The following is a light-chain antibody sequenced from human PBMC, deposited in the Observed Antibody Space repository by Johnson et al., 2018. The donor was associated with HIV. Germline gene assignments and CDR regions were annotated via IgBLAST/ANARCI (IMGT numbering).Light chain of an antibody. CDR3: GTWDSRLRPYV. J-gene: IGLJ1*01. CDR2: DNN. Sequence: QPVLTQPPSVSAAPGRKVTISCSGSSSDIGNNYVSWYQQLPGTAPKLLIYDNNKRPSGIPDRFSGSKSGTSATLGITGLQTGDEADYYCGTWDSRLRPYVFGTGTKVTVL. V-gene: IGLV1-51*01. CDR1: SSDIGNNY.